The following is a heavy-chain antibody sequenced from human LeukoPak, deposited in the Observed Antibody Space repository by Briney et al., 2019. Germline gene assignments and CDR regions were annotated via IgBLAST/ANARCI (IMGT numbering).Heavy chain of an antibody. J-gene: IGHJ4*02. CDR1: GYTFTSYG. Sequence: ASVKVSCKASGYTFTSYGISWVRQAPGQGLEWMGWISAYNGNTNYAQKFQGRVTITADKSTSTAYMELSSLRSEDTAVYYCARIGAHSQPYDYWGQGTLVTVSS. CDR2: ISAYNGNT. CDR3: ARIGAHSQPYDY. D-gene: IGHD2-15*01. V-gene: IGHV1-18*01.